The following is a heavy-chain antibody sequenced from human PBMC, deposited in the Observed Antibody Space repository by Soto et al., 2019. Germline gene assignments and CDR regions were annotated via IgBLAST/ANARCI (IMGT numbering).Heavy chain of an antibody. V-gene: IGHV4-39*01. D-gene: IGHD6-19*01. CDR1: GDSISSSNYY. J-gene: IGHJ4*02. CDR3: ARLRAGPDNGWYWAFYY. Sequence: QVQLQESGPGLVKPSETLALTCVVSGDSISSSNYYWGWIRQPPGKRLELIGNIYYNGNTYYNPSLKSRVTISIGTSKSQFSLKVNSVTAADTAVYYCARLRAGPDNGWYWAFYYWGQGTLVTVSS. CDR2: IYYNGNT.